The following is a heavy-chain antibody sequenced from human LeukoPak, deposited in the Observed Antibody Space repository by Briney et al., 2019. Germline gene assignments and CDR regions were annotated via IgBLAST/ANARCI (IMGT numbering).Heavy chain of an antibody. D-gene: IGHD6-13*01. Sequence: GGSLRLSCAASGFTFSTYWMNWVRQAPGKGLEWVANINQDGSEKHCVDSVKGRFTTSRDNAKNSLYLQMNSLRAEDTAVYYCASSSWGHYMDVWGKGTTVTVSS. CDR3: ASSSWGHYMDV. CDR2: INQDGSEK. CDR1: GFTFSTYW. J-gene: IGHJ6*03. V-gene: IGHV3-7*01.